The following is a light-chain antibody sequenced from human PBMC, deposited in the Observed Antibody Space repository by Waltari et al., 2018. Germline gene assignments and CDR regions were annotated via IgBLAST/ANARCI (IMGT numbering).Light chain of an antibody. Sequence: QSALTQPPSASGSPGQTVIISCTGTSTDIGAYKYLSWYQQIPGRAPALIIYEVDRRPPGVPDRFSGSKSGNTASLTVSGLQTEDEGDYYCSSYAGSNKLIFGGVTKLTVL. CDR3: SSYAGSNKLI. J-gene: IGLJ2*01. V-gene: IGLV2-8*01. CDR1: STDIGAYKY. CDR2: EVD.